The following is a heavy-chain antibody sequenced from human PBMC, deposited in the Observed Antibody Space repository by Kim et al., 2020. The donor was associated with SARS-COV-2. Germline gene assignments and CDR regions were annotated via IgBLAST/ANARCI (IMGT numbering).Heavy chain of an antibody. CDR3: ARDLRGYSYGTGG. Sequence: GGSLRLSCAASGFTFSSYSMNWVRQAPGKGLEWVSSISSSSSYIYYADSVKGRFTISRDNAKNSLYLQMNSLRAEDTAVYYCARDLRGYSYGTGGWGQGTLVTVSS. J-gene: IGHJ4*02. D-gene: IGHD5-18*01. V-gene: IGHV3-21*01. CDR1: GFTFSSYS. CDR2: ISSSSSYI.